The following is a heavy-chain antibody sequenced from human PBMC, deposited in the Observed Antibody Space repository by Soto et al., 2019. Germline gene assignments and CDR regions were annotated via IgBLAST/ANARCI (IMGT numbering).Heavy chain of an antibody. Sequence: SLRLSCAASGFPFSSYAMAWVRRTPGKGLEWVSSISAGSTYIDYADSLRGRFTISRDNTKNSLYLQMSSLRAEDTALYYCVRGTGRDRRNLAHWGRGTLVTVSS. J-gene: IGHJ4*02. D-gene: IGHD3-10*01. CDR2: ISAGSTYI. CDR1: GFPFSSYA. V-gene: IGHV3-21*01. CDR3: VRGTGRDRRNLAH.